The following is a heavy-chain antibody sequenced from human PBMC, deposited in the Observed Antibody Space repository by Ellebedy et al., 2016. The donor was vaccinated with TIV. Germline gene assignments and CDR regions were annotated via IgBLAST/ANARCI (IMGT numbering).Heavy chain of an antibody. V-gene: IGHV4-61*01. CDR2: TSCSGTT. J-gene: IGHJ5*02. Sequence: GSLRLSCTVSGASVSSGSFCWNWIRQPPGKGLEWIGYTSCSGTTNYNPSLKSRVTITVNTSKNQFSLKLSDVTAADRAVYFCARDRGYMVTFGGVMGFDPWGQGTLVTVSS. D-gene: IGHD3-16*01. CDR1: GASVSSGSFC. CDR3: ARDRGYMVTFGGVMGFDP.